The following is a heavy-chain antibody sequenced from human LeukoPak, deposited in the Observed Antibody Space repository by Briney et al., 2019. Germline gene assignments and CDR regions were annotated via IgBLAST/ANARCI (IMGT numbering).Heavy chain of an antibody. V-gene: IGHV1-58*02. J-gene: IGHJ4*02. CDR3: AAHIAAAANRGGY. D-gene: IGHD6-13*01. CDR1: GFTFTSSA. CDR2: MVVGSGNT. Sequence: SVKLSCKASGFTFTSSAMQCVRQARGHPFKGIGWMVVGSGNTNYAQKFQERVTITRDMSTSIAYMELSSLRSEDTAVYYCAAHIAAAANRGGYWGQGTLVTVSS.